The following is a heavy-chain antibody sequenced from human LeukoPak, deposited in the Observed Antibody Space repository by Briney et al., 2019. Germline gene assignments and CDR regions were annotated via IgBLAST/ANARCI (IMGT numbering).Heavy chain of an antibody. CDR3: AREYSYGYSYYFDY. D-gene: IGHD5-18*01. CDR1: GCFINTYH. Sequence: SETLSLTCTVSGCFINTYHWSWIRQPPGKGLEWIGFIHYSGSTKYNPSLNSRVTISVDTSKNQFSLTLTSVPAADTAVYYCAREYSYGYSYYFDYWGQGTLVTVSS. J-gene: IGHJ4*02. CDR2: IHYSGST. V-gene: IGHV4-59*01.